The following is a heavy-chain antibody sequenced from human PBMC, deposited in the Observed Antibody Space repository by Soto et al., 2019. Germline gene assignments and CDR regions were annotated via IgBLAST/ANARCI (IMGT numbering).Heavy chain of an antibody. V-gene: IGHV1-18*01. J-gene: IGHJ5*02. CDR1: GYTFTSYG. Sequence: ASVKVSCKASGYTFTSYGISWVRQAPGQGLEWMGWISAYNGNTNYAQKLQGRVTMTTDTSTSTAYMELRSLRSDDTAVYYCARDNTAGWFGELLSRFDPWGQGTLVTVSS. CDR3: ARDNTAGWFGELLSRFDP. D-gene: IGHD3-10*01. CDR2: ISAYNGNT.